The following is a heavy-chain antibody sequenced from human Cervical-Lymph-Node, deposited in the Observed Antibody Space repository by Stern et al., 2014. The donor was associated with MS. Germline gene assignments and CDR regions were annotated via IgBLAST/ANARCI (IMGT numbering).Heavy chain of an antibody. CDR3: ARVHYYGDYVDYFDY. CDR2: IWYDGSNK. J-gene: IGHJ4*02. D-gene: IGHD4-17*01. V-gene: IGHV3-33*01. Sequence: VQLEESGGGVVQPGRSLRLSCAASGFTFSSYGMHCVRQAPGKGLEWVAVIWYDGSNKYYADSVKGRFTISRDNSKNTLYLQMNSLRAEDTAVYYCARVHYYGDYVDYFDYWGQGTLVTVSS. CDR1: GFTFSSYG.